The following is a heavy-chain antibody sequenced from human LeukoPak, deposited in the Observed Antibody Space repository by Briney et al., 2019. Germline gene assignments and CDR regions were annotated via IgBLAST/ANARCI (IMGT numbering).Heavy chain of an antibody. Sequence: PGGSLRPSCAASGFTFSSYWMHWVRQAPGKGLVWVSHINSDGSSTSYADSVKGRFTISRDNAKNTLYLQMNSLRAEDTAVYYCARPVLGAANWFDPWGQGTLVTVSS. CDR2: INSDGSST. V-gene: IGHV3-74*01. CDR1: GFTFSSYW. D-gene: IGHD6-13*01. J-gene: IGHJ5*02. CDR3: ARPVLGAANWFDP.